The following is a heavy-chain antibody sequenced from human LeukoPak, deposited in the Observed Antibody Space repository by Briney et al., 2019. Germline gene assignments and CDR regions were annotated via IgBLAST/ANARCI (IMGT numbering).Heavy chain of an antibody. Sequence: ASVKVSCKASGYTFTSYGISWVRQAPGQGLEWMGWISAYNGNTNYAQKLQGRVTMTTDTSTSTAYMELRSLRSDDTAVYYCAKEGGYSGLEYYFDYWGQGTLVTVSS. CDR1: GYTFTSYG. CDR2: ISAYNGNT. J-gene: IGHJ4*02. CDR3: AKEGGYSGLEYYFDY. D-gene: IGHD5-12*01. V-gene: IGHV1-18*01.